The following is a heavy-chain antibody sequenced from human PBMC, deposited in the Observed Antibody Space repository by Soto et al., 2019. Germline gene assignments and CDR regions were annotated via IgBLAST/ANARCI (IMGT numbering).Heavy chain of an antibody. D-gene: IGHD2-2*01. CDR3: AKGGRYCGSTSCYYGMDV. CDR2: ISGSGGST. CDR1: GFTFSSYA. Sequence: EVQLLESGGGLVQPGGSLRLSCGASGFTFSSYAMSWVRQAPGKGLEWVSAISGSGGSTYYADSVKGRFTLSRDNSKNTLYLQMNSLRAEDTAVYYCAKGGRYCGSTSCYYGMDVWGQGTTVTVSS. J-gene: IGHJ6*02. V-gene: IGHV3-23*01.